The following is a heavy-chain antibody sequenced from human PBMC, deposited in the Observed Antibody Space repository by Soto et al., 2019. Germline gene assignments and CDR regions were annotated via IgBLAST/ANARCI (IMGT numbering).Heavy chain of an antibody. Sequence: PGGSLRLSNAASGFTFSSYAMSWVRQAPGKGLEWVSAISGSGGSTYYADSVKGRFTISRDNSKNTLYLQMNSLRAEDTAVYYCAKDQGYCSSTSCYVYYYYGMDVWGQGTTVTV. D-gene: IGHD2-2*01. V-gene: IGHV3-23*01. CDR2: ISGSGGST. CDR3: AKDQGYCSSTSCYVYYYYGMDV. CDR1: GFTFSSYA. J-gene: IGHJ6*02.